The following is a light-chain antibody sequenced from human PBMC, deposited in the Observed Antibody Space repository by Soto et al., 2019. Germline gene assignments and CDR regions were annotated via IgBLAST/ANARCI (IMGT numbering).Light chain of an antibody. J-gene: IGKJ4*01. V-gene: IGKV3-15*01. CDR2: GAS. CDR3: QQCNNWPPLT. CDR1: QNIESN. Sequence: EVVMTQSPVTLSVSPGERATLSCRASQNIESNLAWYQQKPGQSPRLLIYGASTRASGIPARFSGSGYGTEFTRTISSLQSEDFAVYYCQQCNNWPPLTFGGGTKVEIK.